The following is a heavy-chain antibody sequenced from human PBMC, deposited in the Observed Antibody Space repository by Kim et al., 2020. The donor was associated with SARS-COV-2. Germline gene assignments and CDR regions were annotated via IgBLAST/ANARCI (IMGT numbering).Heavy chain of an antibody. V-gene: IGHV1-46*01. J-gene: IGHJ4*02. D-gene: IGHD3-22*01. Sequence: ASVKVSCKASGYTFTSYYMHWVRQAPGQGLEWMGIINPSGGSTSYAQKFQGRVTMTRDTSTSTVYMELSSLRSEDTAVYYCARNQGKYYYDSSGYYSYYFDYWGQGTLVTVSS. CDR1: GYTFTSYY. CDR3: ARNQGKYYYDSSGYYSYYFDY. CDR2: INPSGGST.